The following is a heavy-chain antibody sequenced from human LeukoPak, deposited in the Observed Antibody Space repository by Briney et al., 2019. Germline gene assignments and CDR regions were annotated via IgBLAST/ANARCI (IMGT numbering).Heavy chain of an antibody. CDR2: ISSNGGST. J-gene: IGHJ4*02. CDR3: VNLGAYYDSSGYQRSGY. Sequence: PGGSLRLSCAASGFTFSSYGMHWVRQAPGKGLEYVSAISSNGGSTYYADSVKGRFTISRDNSKNTLYLQMSSLRAEDTAVYYCVNLGAYYDSSGYQRSGYWGQGTLVTVSS. V-gene: IGHV3-64D*09. CDR1: GFTFSSYG. D-gene: IGHD3-22*01.